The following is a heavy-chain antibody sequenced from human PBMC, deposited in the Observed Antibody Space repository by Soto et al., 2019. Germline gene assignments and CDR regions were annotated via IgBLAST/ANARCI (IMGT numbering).Heavy chain of an antibody. CDR2: IIPIFGTA. CDR3: ARGEYSSSWYYYYYGMDV. V-gene: IGHV1-69*06. CDR1: GGTFSSYA. Sequence: QVQLVQSGAEVKKPVSSVKVSCKASGGTFSSYAISWVRQAPGQGLEWMGGIIPIFGTANYAQKFQGRVTITADKSTSTAYMELSSLRSEDTAVYYCARGEYSSSWYYYYYGMDVWGQGTTVTVSS. D-gene: IGHD6-6*01. J-gene: IGHJ6*02.